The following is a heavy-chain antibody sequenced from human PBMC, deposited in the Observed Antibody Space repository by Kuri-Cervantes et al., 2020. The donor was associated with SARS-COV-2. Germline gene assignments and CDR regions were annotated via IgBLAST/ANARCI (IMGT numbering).Heavy chain of an antibody. CDR1: GGSFSGYY. V-gene: IGHV4-34*01. CDR3: ARGDYDFWGPYYYYGMDV. Sequence: GSLRLSCAVYGGSFSGYYWSWIRQPPGKGLEWIGEINHSGSTNYNPSLKSRVTISVDTSKNQFSLKLSSVTAADTAVYYCARGDYDFWGPYYYYGMDVWGQGTRVTVSS. J-gene: IGHJ6*02. CDR2: INHSGST. D-gene: IGHD3-3*01.